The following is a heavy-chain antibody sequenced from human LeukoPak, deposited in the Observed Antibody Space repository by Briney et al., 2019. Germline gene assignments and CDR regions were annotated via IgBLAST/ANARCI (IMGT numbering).Heavy chain of an antibody. CDR2: ISSSSSYI. D-gene: IGHD3-10*01. Sequence: NPGGSLRLSCAASGFTFSSYSMNWVRQAPGKGLEWVSSISSSSSYIYYADSVKGRFTISRDNDKNSLYLQMNSLRAEDTAVYYCAPAPITMVRGVITSDAFDIWGQGTMVTVSS. V-gene: IGHV3-21*01. CDR3: APAPITMVRGVITSDAFDI. CDR1: GFTFSSYS. J-gene: IGHJ3*02.